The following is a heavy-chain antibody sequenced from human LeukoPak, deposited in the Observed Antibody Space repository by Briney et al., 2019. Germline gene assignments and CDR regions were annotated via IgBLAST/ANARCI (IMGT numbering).Heavy chain of an antibody. J-gene: IGHJ6*02. CDR3: ARARTRHVVGATGGMDV. CDR2: IYYSGST. V-gene: IGHV4-59*01. CDR1: GGSISSYY. Sequence: PSETLSRTCTVSGGSISSYYWSWIREPPGKGLEWIGYIYYSGSTNYNPSLKSRVTISVDTSKNQFSLKLSSVTAADTAVYYCARARTRHVVGATGGMDVWGQGTTVTVSS. D-gene: IGHD1-26*01.